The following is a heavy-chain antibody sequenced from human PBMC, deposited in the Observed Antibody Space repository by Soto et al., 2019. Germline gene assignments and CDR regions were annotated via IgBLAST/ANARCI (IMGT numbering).Heavy chain of an antibody. V-gene: IGHV1-18*01. CDR2: ISPYNGKT. CDR1: GYTFTEYG. J-gene: IGHJ4*02. D-gene: IGHD4-17*01. Sequence: RASVKVSCKTSGYTFTEYGISWFRQAPGQGLEWMGWISPYNGKTNYIQEFQDRVTITTDTSSTTVYMDLRTLKSDDTAIYFCARADYGDTKIYSFDHWGQGXLVTVSS. CDR3: ARADYGDTKIYSFDH.